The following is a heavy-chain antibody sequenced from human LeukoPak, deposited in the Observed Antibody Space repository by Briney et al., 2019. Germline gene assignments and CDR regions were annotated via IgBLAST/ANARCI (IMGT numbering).Heavy chain of an antibody. CDR3: ARDGHGERVYYYYYGMDV. J-gene: IGHJ6*02. D-gene: IGHD2-8*01. CDR2: ISAYNGNT. CDR1: GYTFTSNG. Sequence: ASVKVSCKASGYTFTSNGISWVRQAPRQGLEWMGWISAYNGNTNYAQKVQGRVTMTTDTSTSTAYMELRSLRSDDTAVYYCARDGHGERVYYYYYGMDVWGQGTTVTVSS. V-gene: IGHV1-18*01.